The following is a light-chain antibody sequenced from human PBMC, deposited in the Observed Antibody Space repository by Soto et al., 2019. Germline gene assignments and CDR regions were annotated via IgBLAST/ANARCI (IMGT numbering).Light chain of an antibody. CDR2: GAS. V-gene: IGKV3-20*01. Sequence: EIVLTQSPGTLSLSPGERATLSCRASESVTSDYLAWYQQKPGQAPRLLISGASGRATGIPDRFSGSGSGTDFILTISRLEPEDCAVYYCQQYGRSPLTVGGGTKVDIK. J-gene: IGKJ4*01. CDR3: QQYGRSPLT. CDR1: ESVTSDY.